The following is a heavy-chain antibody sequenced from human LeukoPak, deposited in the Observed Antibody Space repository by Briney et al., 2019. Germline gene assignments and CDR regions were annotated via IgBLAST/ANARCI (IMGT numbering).Heavy chain of an antibody. J-gene: IGHJ4*02. CDR3: VRDFDY. V-gene: IGHV3-48*03. CDR1: GFTFSSYE. Sequence: GGSLILSCAASGFTFSSYEMNWVRQAPGKGLEGVSYISTSGRNIYYADSVKGRFTIPRDNAKNSLYLQMNSLRAEDTALDYCVRDFDYWGQGTLVTVSS. CDR2: ISTSGRNI.